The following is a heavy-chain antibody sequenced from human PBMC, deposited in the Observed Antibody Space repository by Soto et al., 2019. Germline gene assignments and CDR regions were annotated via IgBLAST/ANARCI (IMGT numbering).Heavy chain of an antibody. Sequence: GGSLRLSCAASGFTFSSYDMHWVRQATGKGLEWVSAIGTAGDTYYPGSVKGRFTISRENAKNSLYLQMNSLRAEDTAVYYCARCYYDSSGYPTGYYGMDVWGQGTTVTVSS. CDR1: GFTFSSYD. D-gene: IGHD3-22*01. V-gene: IGHV3-13*01. J-gene: IGHJ6*02. CDR3: ARCYYDSSGYPTGYYGMDV. CDR2: IGTAGDT.